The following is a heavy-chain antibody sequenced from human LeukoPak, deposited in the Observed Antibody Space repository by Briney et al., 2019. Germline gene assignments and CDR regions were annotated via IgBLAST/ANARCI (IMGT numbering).Heavy chain of an antibody. CDR2: VYYSGTT. CDR1: GGSISLSYYY. D-gene: IGHD6-19*01. J-gene: IGHJ4*02. V-gene: IGHV4-39*07. Sequence: PSETLSLTCSVSGGSISLSYYYWGWIRQPPGKALEWIGSVYYSGTTSYNPSLKSRVTISVDLSKNHFSLRLSSVTAADTAMYYCARGTLYSGWSYYFDYWGQGSQVTVSS. CDR3: ARGTLYSGWSYYFDY.